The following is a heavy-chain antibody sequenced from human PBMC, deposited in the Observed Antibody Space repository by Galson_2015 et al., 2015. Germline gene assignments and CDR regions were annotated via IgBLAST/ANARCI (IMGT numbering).Heavy chain of an antibody. Sequence: SLRLSCAASGFTFSSYSMNWVRQAPGKGLEWVSYISSSSSTIYYADSVKGRFTISRDNAKNSLYLQMNSLGDEDTAVYYCARDLPYCGGDCYFVGNFDYWGQGTLVTVSS. CDR3: ARDLPYCGGDCYFVGNFDY. J-gene: IGHJ4*02. V-gene: IGHV3-48*02. CDR2: ISSSSSTI. CDR1: GFTFSSYS. D-gene: IGHD2-21*02.